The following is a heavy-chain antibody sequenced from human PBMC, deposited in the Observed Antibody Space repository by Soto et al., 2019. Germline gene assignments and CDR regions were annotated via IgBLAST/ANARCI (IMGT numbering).Heavy chain of an antibody. CDR1: GFTFSNYA. D-gene: IGHD3-16*01. J-gene: IGHJ4*02. V-gene: IGHV3-23*01. CDR3: AKERLGWGFDY. Sequence: EVQLLESGGGLVQPGGSLRLSCAASGFTFSNYAMSWVRQAPGKGVDWVSSISASGGSTYYADSVKGRFIISRDNSKNPLYPQMTGLKAEDTAVCYCAKERLGWGFDYWGQGALVIFSS. CDR2: ISASGGST.